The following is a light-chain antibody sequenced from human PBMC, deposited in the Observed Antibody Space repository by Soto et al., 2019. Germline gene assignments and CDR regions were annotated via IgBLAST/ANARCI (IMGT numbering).Light chain of an antibody. CDR1: QDISNY. Sequence: DIQMTQSPSSLSASVGDRVTITCQASQDISNYLNWYQQKPGKAPKLLIYDASNLETGVPSRFSGSGSGTDFTVTISSLQPEDIARYYCQQYDNLQLTFGGGTKVEIK. J-gene: IGKJ4*01. V-gene: IGKV1-33*01. CDR2: DAS. CDR3: QQYDNLQLT.